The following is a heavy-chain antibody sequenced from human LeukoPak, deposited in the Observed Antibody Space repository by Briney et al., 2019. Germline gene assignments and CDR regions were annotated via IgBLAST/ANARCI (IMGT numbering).Heavy chain of an antibody. D-gene: IGHD6-19*01. CDR1: GFTFSTYD. CDR2: ISGSGGST. CDR3: AKDLAAVPGNKYFAY. V-gene: IGHV3-23*01. J-gene: IGHJ4*02. Sequence: PGGSLRLSCAASGFTFSTYDMTWVRQAPGKGLEWVSSISGSGGSTYYADSVKGRFTTSRYNSKNTLYLQMNGLRAEDTAVYYCAKDLAAVPGNKYFAYWGQGTLVTVSS.